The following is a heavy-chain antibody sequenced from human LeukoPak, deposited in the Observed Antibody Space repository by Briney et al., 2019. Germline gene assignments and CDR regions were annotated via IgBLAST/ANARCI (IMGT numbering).Heavy chain of an antibody. J-gene: IGHJ6*02. CDR1: GFTFSNAW. CDR2: IKSKTDGGTT. Sequence: GGSLRLSCAASGFTFSNAWMSWVRQAPGKGLEWVGRIKSKTDGGTTDYAAPVKGRFTISRDDSKNTLYLQMNSLKTEDTAVYYCTTDVSPAAFYYYYYGVDVWGQGTTVTVSS. CDR3: TTDVSPAAFYYYYYGVDV. D-gene: IGHD2-2*01. V-gene: IGHV3-15*01.